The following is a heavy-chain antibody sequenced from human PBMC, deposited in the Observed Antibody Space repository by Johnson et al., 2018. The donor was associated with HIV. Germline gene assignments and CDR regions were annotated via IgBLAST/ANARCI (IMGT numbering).Heavy chain of an antibody. CDR1: GFTFSSYA. Sequence: QVQLVESGGGVVQPGRSLRLSCAASGFTFSSYAMHWVRQAPGKGLEWVAVISYDGSNKYYADSVKGRFTISRDNSKNTLYLQMNSLRAEDTAVYYCARDDDPPDAFDIWGQGTMVTVSS. CDR3: ARDDDPPDAFDI. J-gene: IGHJ3*02. CDR2: ISYDGSNK. V-gene: IGHV3-30*04.